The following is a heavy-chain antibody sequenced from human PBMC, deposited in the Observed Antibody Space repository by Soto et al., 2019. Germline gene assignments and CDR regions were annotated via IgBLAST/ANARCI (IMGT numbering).Heavy chain of an antibody. D-gene: IGHD5-18*01. V-gene: IGHV1-69*13. CDR2: IIPIFGTA. CDR3: ARDNSYGFDYYGMDV. J-gene: IGHJ6*02. CDR1: GGTFSSYA. Sequence: GASVKVSCKASGGTFSSYAISWVRQAPGQGLEWMGGIIPIFGTANYAQKFQGRVTITADESTSTAYMELSSLRSEDTAVYYCARDNSYGFDYYGMDVWGQGTTVTVSS.